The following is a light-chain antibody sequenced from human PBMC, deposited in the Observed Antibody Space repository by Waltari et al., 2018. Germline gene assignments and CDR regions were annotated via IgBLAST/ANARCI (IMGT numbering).Light chain of an antibody. CDR1: SSDVGGYDY. J-gene: IGLJ2*01. Sequence: QSALTQPPSASGSPGQSVTISCTGTSSDVGGYDYVSWYQHHPGKVPKILIYEVNKRPSVVPDLFSGSKSGNTASLTVSGLQSEDEADYYCSSYVVNNYVVFGRGTKLTVL. CDR2: EVN. CDR3: SSYVVNNYVV. V-gene: IGLV2-8*01.